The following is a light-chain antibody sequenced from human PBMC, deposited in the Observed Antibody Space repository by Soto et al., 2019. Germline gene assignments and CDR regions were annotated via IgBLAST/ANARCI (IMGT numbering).Light chain of an antibody. CDR1: SSDVGGYSY. CDR3: SSVSSIAREV. CDR2: EVS. Sequence: QSVLTQPASVSGSPGQSITISCTGTSSDVGGYSYVSWYQQHPGKTPKLMIYEVSNRPSGVSPRFYGSKAGNTASLTISGLQTEDEADYYWSSVSSIAREVFGGGTKLTVL. V-gene: IGLV2-14*01. J-gene: IGLJ2*01.